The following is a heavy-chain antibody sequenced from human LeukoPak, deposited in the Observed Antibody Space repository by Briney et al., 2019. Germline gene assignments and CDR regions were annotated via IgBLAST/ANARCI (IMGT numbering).Heavy chain of an antibody. CDR3: ATDFYDST. D-gene: IGHD3-22*01. CDR2: IRSNSDGGTI. CDR1: GFTFSNAW. V-gene: IGHV3-15*07. J-gene: IGHJ5*02. Sequence: GGSLRLSCATSGFTFSNAWMNWVSQAPGKGLEWVGRIRSNSDGGTIDYAAPVKGRFTLSRDDSKTTLYLQMNSLQTEDTAVYYCATDFYDSTWGQGTLVTVSS.